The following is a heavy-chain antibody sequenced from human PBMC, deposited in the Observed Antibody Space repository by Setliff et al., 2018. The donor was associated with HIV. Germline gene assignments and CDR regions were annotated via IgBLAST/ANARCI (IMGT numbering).Heavy chain of an antibody. CDR3: ASYRKAERWLQLGGNFDY. CDR1: GGSISSSSYY. CDR2: TYYSGST. D-gene: IGHD5-12*01. Sequence: PSETLSLTCTVSGGSISSSSYYWGWIRQPPGKGLGWIGSTYYSGSTYYNPSLKSRVTISVDTSKNQFSLKLSSVTAADTAVYYCASYRKAERWLQLGGNFDYWGQGTLVTVSS. J-gene: IGHJ4*02. V-gene: IGHV4-39*01.